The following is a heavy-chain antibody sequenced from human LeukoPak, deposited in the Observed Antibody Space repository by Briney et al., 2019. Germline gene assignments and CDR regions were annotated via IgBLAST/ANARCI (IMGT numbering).Heavy chain of an antibody. CDR1: GGSISIGGYY. D-gene: IGHD3-10*01. Sequence: SQTLSLTCTVSGGSISIGGYYWSWIRQHPGKGLEWIGYIYYSGITYYNPSLKSRVTISVDTSKNQFSLYLSSVTAADTAVYYCARVTSGEFADYSGQGTLVTVSS. V-gene: IGHV4-31*03. CDR3: ARVTSGEFADY. CDR2: IYYSGIT. J-gene: IGHJ4*02.